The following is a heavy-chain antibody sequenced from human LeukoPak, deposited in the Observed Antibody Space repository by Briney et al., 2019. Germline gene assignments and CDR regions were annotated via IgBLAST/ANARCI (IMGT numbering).Heavy chain of an antibody. CDR1: GFTFSTYT. J-gene: IGHJ4*02. CDR3: AKAMYYDILTGYYAGGSAFDY. D-gene: IGHD3-9*01. V-gene: IGHV3-48*02. CDR2: ITGTSSTI. Sequence: GGSLRLSCAASGFTFSTYTMNWVRQAPGKGLEWVSYITGTSSTIYYADSVKGRFTVSRDNARNSLYLQMNSLRDEDTAVYYCAKAMYYDILTGYYAGGSAFDYWGQGTLVTVSS.